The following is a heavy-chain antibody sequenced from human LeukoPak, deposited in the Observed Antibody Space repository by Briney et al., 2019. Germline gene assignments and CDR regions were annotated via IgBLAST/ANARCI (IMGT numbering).Heavy chain of an antibody. V-gene: IGHV4-59*12. CDR1: GGSISSYY. D-gene: IGHD2-8*02. CDR3: ARVPGGGSYYFDY. Sequence: SETLSLTCTVSGGSISSYYWNWIRQPPGKGLEWIGYIYYSGSTNYNPSLKSRVTISLDKSKNQFSLKLSSVTAADTAVYYCARVPGGGSYYFDYWGQGTLVTVSS. J-gene: IGHJ4*02. CDR2: IYYSGST.